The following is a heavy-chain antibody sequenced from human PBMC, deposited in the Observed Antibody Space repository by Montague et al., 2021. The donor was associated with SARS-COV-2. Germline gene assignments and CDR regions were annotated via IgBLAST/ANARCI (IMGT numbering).Heavy chain of an antibody. CDR3: AKNGGSGSLVYWYFDL. CDR1: GFTFSNYA. V-gene: IGHV3-23*01. CDR2: IFGSGAGT. D-gene: IGHD3-16*01. Sequence: LRLSCAASGFTFSNYAMSWVRQAPGKGLEWASSIFGSGAGTYYADSVQGRFTISRDNSKNTVFLHMNSLTAEDTAVYYCAKNGGSGSLVYWYFDLWGRGTLVPVSS. J-gene: IGHJ2*01.